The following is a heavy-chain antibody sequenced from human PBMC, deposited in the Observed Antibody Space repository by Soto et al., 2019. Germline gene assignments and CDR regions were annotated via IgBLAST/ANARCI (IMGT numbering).Heavy chain of an antibody. J-gene: IGHJ4*02. V-gene: IGHV4-30-2*01. CDR2: INYSGSF. Sequence: PSETLSLTCAVSGGSISSGGYSWSWIRQPPGKGLEWIGHINYSGSFYHDPSLKSRVTMSLDTSKHQFSLRLSSVTAVDTAVYYCARIATTTLGGPIDYWGRGTLVTVSS. D-gene: IGHD4-4*01. CDR1: GGSISSGGYS. CDR3: ARIATTTLGGPIDY.